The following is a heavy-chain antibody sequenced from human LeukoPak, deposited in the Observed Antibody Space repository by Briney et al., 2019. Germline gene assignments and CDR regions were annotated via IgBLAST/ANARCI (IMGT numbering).Heavy chain of an antibody. CDR2: ISSSSSYI. V-gene: IGHV3-21*01. Sequence: PGGSLRLSCAASGCTFSSYSMNWVRQAPGKGLEWVSSISSSSSYIYYADSVKGRFTISRDNAKNSLYLQMNSLRAEDTAVYYCAREPAYCGGDRYNPYYFDYWGQGTLVTVSP. CDR3: AREPAYCGGDRYNPYYFDY. D-gene: IGHD2-21*02. J-gene: IGHJ4*02. CDR1: GCTFSSYS.